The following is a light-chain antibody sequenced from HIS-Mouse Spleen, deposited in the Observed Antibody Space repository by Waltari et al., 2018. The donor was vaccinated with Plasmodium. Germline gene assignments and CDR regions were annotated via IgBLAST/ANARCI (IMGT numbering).Light chain of an antibody. J-gene: IGLJ3*02. CDR2: EDS. V-gene: IGLV3-10*01. Sequence: SYELTQPPSVSVSPGQTARIPCPGDALPKKIASWYQQKSGQAPVLVIYEDSKRPSGIPERFSGSSSGTMATLTISGAQVEDEADYYCYSTDSSGNHRVFGGGTKLTVL. CDR1: ALPKKI. CDR3: YSTDSSGNHRV.